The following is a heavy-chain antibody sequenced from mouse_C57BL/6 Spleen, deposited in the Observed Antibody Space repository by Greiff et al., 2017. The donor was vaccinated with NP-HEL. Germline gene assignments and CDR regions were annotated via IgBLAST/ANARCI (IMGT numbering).Heavy chain of an antibody. CDR3: ARRRDGDYFDY. Sequence: QVQLQQSGPGLVAPSQSLSITCTVSGFSLTSYGVDWVRQSPGKGLEWLGVIWGVGSTNYNSALKSRLSISKDNSKSQVFLKMNSLQTDDTAMYYCARRRDGDYFDYWGQGTTLTVSS. V-gene: IGHV2-6*01. CDR1: GFSLTSYG. J-gene: IGHJ2*01. D-gene: IGHD1-1*02. CDR2: IWGVGST.